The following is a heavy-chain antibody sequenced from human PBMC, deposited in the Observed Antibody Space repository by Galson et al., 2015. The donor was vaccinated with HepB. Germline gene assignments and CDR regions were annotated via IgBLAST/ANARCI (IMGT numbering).Heavy chain of an antibody. CDR1: GFTFSDYY. Sequence: SLRLSCAASGFTFSDYYMSWIRQAPGKGLEWVSYISSGGSTIYYADSVKGRFTISRDNAKNSLYLQMNSLRAKDTAVYYCARDHFIVGVTFHDGFDIWGQGTMVTVSS. J-gene: IGHJ3*02. CDR2: ISSGGSTI. V-gene: IGHV3-11*01. D-gene: IGHD1-26*01. CDR3: ARDHFIVGVTFHDGFDI.